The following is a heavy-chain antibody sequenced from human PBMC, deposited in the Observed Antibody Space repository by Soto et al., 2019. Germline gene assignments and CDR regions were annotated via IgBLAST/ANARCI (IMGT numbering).Heavy chain of an antibody. V-gene: IGHV4-34*01. Sequence: SETLSLTCGVSDVSFSGYYWSWIRQPPGKGLEWIGEINYSGSTKFNPSLKSRVTLSIDTSKDQFSLRLSSVTAADTAVYYCARDVPYYQQHKYRMDVCGQGTTVIVSS. J-gene: IGHJ6*02. D-gene: IGHD1-26*01. CDR3: ARDVPYYQQHKYRMDV. CDR1: DVSFSGYY. CDR2: INYSGST.